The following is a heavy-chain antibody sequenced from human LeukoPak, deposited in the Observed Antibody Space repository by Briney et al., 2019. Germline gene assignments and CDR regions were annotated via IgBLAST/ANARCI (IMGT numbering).Heavy chain of an antibody. Sequence: ASVKVSCKASGYTFTSYYMHWVRQAPGQGLEWMGIINPSGGSTSYAQKFQGRVTTTRDTSTSTVYMELSSLRSEDTAVYYCAREVLELGYGMDVWGQGTTVTVSS. D-gene: IGHD1-7*01. J-gene: IGHJ6*02. V-gene: IGHV1-46*01. CDR3: AREVLELGYGMDV. CDR2: INPSGGST. CDR1: GYTFTSYY.